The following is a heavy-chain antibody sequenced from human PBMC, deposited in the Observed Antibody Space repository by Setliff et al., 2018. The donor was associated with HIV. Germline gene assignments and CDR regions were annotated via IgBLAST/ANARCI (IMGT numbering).Heavy chain of an antibody. CDR2: MNHRGTF. V-gene: IGHV4-34*01. J-gene: IGHJ4*02. D-gene: IGHD3-10*01. Sequence: SETLSLTCAVYGESFSGYFWNWIRQPPGKGREWIGEMNHRGTFDYNPSLKSRVTISVDTSKNQFSLKLSSVTAADTAVYYCARGLSFSEPGGFDYWGQGTLVTVSS. CDR3: ARGLSFSEPGGFDY. CDR1: GESFSGYF.